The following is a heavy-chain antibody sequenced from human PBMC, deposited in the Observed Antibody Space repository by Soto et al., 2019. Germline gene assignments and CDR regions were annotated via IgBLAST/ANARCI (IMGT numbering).Heavy chain of an antibody. CDR2: IFYSGAT. Sequence: QVQLQESGPGLVKPSETLSLTCTVSGGSINYYYWSWIRQPRGKGLDCIGYIFYSGATNYSPSLKSLATLSVDTSKNQFSLTLNSVTDADAAVYYCARLHPINLPGLSYAYHYIGVWGKGTTVTVSS. CDR1: GGSINYYY. CDR3: ARLHPINLPGLSYAYHYIGV. J-gene: IGHJ6*03. V-gene: IGHV4-59*08. D-gene: IGHD2-8*01.